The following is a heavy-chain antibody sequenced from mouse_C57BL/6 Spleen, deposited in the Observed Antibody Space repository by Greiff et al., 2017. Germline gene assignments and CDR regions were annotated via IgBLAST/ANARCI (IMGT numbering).Heavy chain of an antibody. Sequence: QVQLQQPGAELVMPGASVKLSCKASGYTFTSYWMHWVKQRPGQGLEWIGEIDPSDSYTNYNQQFKGKSTLTVDKSSSTAYMQLSSLTSEDSAVYYCARTGSTPYYAMDYWGQGTSVTVSS. CDR3: ARTGSTPYYAMDY. CDR2: IDPSDSYT. CDR1: GYTFTSYW. V-gene: IGHV1-69*01. J-gene: IGHJ4*01. D-gene: IGHD1-1*01.